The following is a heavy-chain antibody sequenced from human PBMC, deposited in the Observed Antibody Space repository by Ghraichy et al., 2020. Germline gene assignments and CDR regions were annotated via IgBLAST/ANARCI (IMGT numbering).Heavy chain of an antibody. CDR3: TKSQYCSSSSCYKWAFDY. J-gene: IGHJ4*01. CDR2: ISVSGVST. V-gene: IGHV3-23*01. CDR1: GFTFSSYA. Sequence: GGSLRLSCEASGFTFSSYAMSWVRQAPGKGLEWVSAISVSGVSTYYADSVKGRFTISRDNSKNTLYLQMNSLRAEDTAVYYCTKSQYCSSSSCYKWAFDYWCHGTLVTVS. D-gene: IGHD2-2*02.